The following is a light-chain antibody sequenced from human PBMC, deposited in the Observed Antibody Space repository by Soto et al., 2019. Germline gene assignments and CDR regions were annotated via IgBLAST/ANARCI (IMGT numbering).Light chain of an antibody. CDR2: GAS. J-gene: IGKJ1*01. V-gene: IGKV3-20*01. Sequence: EIVLTQSPGTLSLSPGERATLSCRASQSVSNNYLAWYQQKPGRAPRLLIFGASIRDTGIPDSFSGSGSGTDFTLTISRLEPEDFAVYYCQQYGSSPGTFGQGTKVDIK. CDR1: QSVSNNY. CDR3: QQYGSSPGT.